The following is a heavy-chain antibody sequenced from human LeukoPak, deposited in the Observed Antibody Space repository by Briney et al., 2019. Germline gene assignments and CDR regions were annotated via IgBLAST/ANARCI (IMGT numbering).Heavy chain of an antibody. CDR2: ISWNSGSI. CDR1: GFTFDDYA. CDR3: AKDMYGGWLLQRTFES. V-gene: IGHV3-9*01. J-gene: IGHJ4*02. Sequence: GGSLRLSCAASGFTFDDYAMHWVRQAPGKGLEWVSGISWNSGSIGYADSVRGRFTISRDNAKNSLYLHMDSLRPEDTALYYCAKDMYGGWLLQRTFESWGQGTRVTVSS. D-gene: IGHD3-22*01.